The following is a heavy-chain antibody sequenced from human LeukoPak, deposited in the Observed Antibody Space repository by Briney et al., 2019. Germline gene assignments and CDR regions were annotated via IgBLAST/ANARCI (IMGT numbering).Heavy chain of an antibody. CDR3: AKFGGDSPYDY. J-gene: IGHJ4*02. Sequence: PGGSLRLSCAASGFTFSSYTMTWVRQAQGKGLEWVSAIKGSGGSTSYADSVKGRFTISRDNSKNTLYLQMNSLRAEDTAVYYCAKFGGDSPYDYWGQGTLVTVSS. CDR2: IKGSGGST. D-gene: IGHD6-13*01. V-gene: IGHV3-23*01. CDR1: GFTFSSYT.